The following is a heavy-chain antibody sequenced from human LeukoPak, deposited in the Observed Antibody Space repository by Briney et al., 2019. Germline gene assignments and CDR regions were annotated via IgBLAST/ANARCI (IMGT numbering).Heavy chain of an antibody. V-gene: IGHV4-61*08. D-gene: IGHD5-18*01. Sequence: PSETLSLTCTVSGGSISSGGYYWSWIRQHPGKGLEWIGYIYYSGSTNYNPSLESRVTISVDTPKNQFSLKLSSVTAADTAVYYCARARSGYRIQFQHWGQGTLVTVSS. CDR3: ARARSGYRIQFQH. J-gene: IGHJ1*01. CDR1: GGSISSGGYY. CDR2: IYYSGST.